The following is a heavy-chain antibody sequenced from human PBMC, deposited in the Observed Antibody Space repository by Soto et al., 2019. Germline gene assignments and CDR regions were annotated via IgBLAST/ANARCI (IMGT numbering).Heavy chain of an antibody. CDR1: GGSISSYY. Sequence: SETLSLTCTVSGGSISSYYWSWIRQPPGKGLEWIGYIYYSGSTNYNPSLKSRVTISVDTSKNQFSLKLSSVTAADTAVYYCARATRTVTIDYWGQGTLVTVSS. D-gene: IGHD4-17*01. CDR2: IYYSGST. V-gene: IGHV4-59*01. CDR3: ARATRTVTIDY. J-gene: IGHJ4*02.